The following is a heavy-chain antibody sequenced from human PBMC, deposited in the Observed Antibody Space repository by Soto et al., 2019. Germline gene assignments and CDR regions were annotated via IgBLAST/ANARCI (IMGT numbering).Heavy chain of an antibody. D-gene: IGHD5-12*01. J-gene: IGHJ4*02. V-gene: IGHV3-30-3*01. CDR1: GFTFTSYA. CDR3: ARPEPTMATICPGVDY. CDR2: ISYDGSNK. Sequence: PGGSLRLSCAASGFTFTSYAMQWVRQAPHKGLEWVAVISYDGSNKYYADSVKGRFTISRDNSKNTLYLEMNSLRAEDTAVYYCARPEPTMATICPGVDYWGQGTLVTVSS.